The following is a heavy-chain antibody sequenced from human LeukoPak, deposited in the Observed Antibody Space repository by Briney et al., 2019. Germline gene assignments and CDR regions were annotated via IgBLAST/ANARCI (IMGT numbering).Heavy chain of an antibody. J-gene: IGHJ6*03. CDR3: AKPARRYCSSTSCYYYYYMDV. V-gene: IGHV3-23*01. CDR1: GFSFRNYA. Sequence: PGGSLRLSCAASGFSFRNYAMSWVRQAPARGPEWVSSLRGNDETFYADSVKGRFTISRDNSKNTLYLQMNSLRAEDTAVYYCAKPARRYCSSTSCYYYYYMDVWGKGTTVTVSS. D-gene: IGHD2-2*01. CDR2: LRGNDET.